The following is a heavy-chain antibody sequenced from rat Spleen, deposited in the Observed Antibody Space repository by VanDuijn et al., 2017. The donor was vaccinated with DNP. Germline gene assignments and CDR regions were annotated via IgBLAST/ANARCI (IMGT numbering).Heavy chain of an antibody. V-gene: IGHV5-31*01. CDR1: AFTFEHHG. CDR2: ITTSGDST. CDR3: ARGGRSYFDY. J-gene: IGHJ2*01. Sequence: EVQLVGSGGDLVQPGRSLKLSCVPSAFTFEHHGMTRLRQVPGKGLEWVAAITTSGDSTYSPDSVKGRFTISRDNAKKTLYLQMNSLRCEDTATYYCARGGRSYFDYWGQGVMVTVSS. D-gene: IGHD1-11*01.